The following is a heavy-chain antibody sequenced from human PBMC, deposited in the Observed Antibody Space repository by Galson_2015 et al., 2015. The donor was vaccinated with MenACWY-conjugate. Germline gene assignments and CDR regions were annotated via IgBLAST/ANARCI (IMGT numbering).Heavy chain of an antibody. CDR3: ATCYYDSSGINWFDS. Sequence: SVKVSCKASGGTFSNYGLTWVRQAPGQGLEWMGEIIPVAGTTNYAQKFQGGVTLTADTSTSTGYMELSSLTSEDTATYYYATCYYDSSGINWFDSWGQGTLVIVSS. V-gene: IGHV1-69*06. CDR1: GGTFSNYG. J-gene: IGHJ5*01. CDR2: IIPVAGTT. D-gene: IGHD3-22*01.